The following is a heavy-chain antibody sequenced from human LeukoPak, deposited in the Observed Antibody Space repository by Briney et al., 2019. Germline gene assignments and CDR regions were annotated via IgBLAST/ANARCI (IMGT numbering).Heavy chain of an antibody. CDR3: ARDLKYYYDSSGYYPWVFDI. V-gene: IGHV3-66*01. Sequence: GGSLRLSCAASGFTVSSNYMSWVRQAPGKGLEWVSVIYSGGSTYYADSVKGRFTISRDNSKNTLYLQMNSLRAEDTAVYYCARDLKYYYDSSGYYPWVFDIWGQGTMVTVSS. CDR1: GFTVSSNY. D-gene: IGHD3-22*01. J-gene: IGHJ3*02. CDR2: IYSGGST.